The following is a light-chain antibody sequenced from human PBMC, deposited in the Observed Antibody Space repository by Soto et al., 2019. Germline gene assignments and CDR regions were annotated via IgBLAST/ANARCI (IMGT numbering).Light chain of an antibody. CDR1: QSVSSS. Sequence: EIVLTQSPATLSLSPGERATLSCRASQSVSSSLAWYQQKPGQAPRLLIYDVSNRATGIPARFSGSGSGTDFNLTISSLEPEDFAVYYCQERSIWPLITFGQGTRLEIK. CDR3: QERSIWPLIT. J-gene: IGKJ5*01. CDR2: DVS. V-gene: IGKV3-11*01.